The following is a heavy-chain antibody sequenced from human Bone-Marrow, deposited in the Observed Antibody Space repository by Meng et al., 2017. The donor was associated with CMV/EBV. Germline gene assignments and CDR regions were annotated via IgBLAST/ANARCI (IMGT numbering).Heavy chain of an antibody. CDR2: INPDATVR. J-gene: IGHJ4*02. CDR1: EFTFSSHW. Sequence: GESLKISCVVSEFTFSSHWMTWVRQAPGKGLEWLANINPDATVRNYLDSVKGRFTISRDNSKNSVYLQMNSLRADDTAVYYCARDPHFGALYHWGQGTLVTVSS. CDR3: ARDPHFGALYH. D-gene: IGHD3-10*01. V-gene: IGHV3-7*01.